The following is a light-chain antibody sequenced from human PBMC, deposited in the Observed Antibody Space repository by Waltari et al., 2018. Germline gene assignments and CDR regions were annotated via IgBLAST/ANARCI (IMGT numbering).Light chain of an antibody. CDR3: QQYNSYPWT. Sequence: DIQMTQSPSTLSASVGDRVTITCRASQRITSWLAWYQQIPGKPPKLLIYKASTLESGVPSRFSGSGSGTEFTLTISSLQPDDFATYYFQQYNSYPWTFGHGTKVELK. CDR1: QRITSW. J-gene: IGKJ1*01. V-gene: IGKV1-5*03. CDR2: KAS.